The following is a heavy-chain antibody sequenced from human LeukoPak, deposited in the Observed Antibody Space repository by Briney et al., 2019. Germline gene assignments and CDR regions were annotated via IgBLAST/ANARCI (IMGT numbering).Heavy chain of an antibody. J-gene: IGHJ3*02. CDR1: GFTFSSYS. Sequence: GGSLRLSCAASGFTFSSYSMNWVRRAPGKGLEWVSYISSSSSTIYYADSVKGRFAISRDNAKNSLYLQMNSLRAEDTAVYYCARADITIFGVVNPGAFDIWGQGTMVTVSS. CDR2: ISSSSSTI. CDR3: ARADITIFGVVNPGAFDI. V-gene: IGHV3-48*01. D-gene: IGHD3-3*01.